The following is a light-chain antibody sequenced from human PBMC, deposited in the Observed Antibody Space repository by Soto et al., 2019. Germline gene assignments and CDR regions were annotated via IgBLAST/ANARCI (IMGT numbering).Light chain of an antibody. CDR3: QQYNSYST. J-gene: IGKJ2*01. CDR2: KAS. V-gene: IGKV1-5*03. CDR1: QSISNL. Sequence: DIQMTQSPSTLSASVGDRITITCRASQSISNLLACYQQKPGKAPKLLIYKASTLESGVPSRFSSNESGTEFTLIISGMQPDAFATYYCQQYNSYSTFGQGTKLEMK.